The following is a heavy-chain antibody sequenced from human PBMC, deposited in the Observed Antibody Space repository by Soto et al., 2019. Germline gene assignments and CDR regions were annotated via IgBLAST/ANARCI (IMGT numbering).Heavy chain of an antibody. CDR2: IYYSGST. Sequence: SETLSLTCTVSGGSISSSSYYWGWIRQPPGKGLEWIGSIYYSGSTYYNPSLKSRVTISVDTSKNQFSLKLSSVTAADTAVYYCARIAVLRFLEWLSHFDYRGQRTLVTVSS. D-gene: IGHD3-3*01. J-gene: IGHJ4*02. CDR3: ARIAVLRFLEWLSHFDY. V-gene: IGHV4-39*01. CDR1: GGSISSSSYY.